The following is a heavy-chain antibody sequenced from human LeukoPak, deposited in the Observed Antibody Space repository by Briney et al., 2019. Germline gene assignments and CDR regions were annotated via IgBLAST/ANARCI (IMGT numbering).Heavy chain of an antibody. CDR1: GYTFTGYY. CDR3: AREGPIGSEYQGID. V-gene: IGHV1-2*02. Sequence: ASVKVSCKASGYTFTGYYMHWVRQAPGQGLEWMGWINPNSGGTNYAQKFQGRVTMTRDTSISTAYMELSRLRSDDTAVYYCAREGPIGSEYQGIDWGQGTLVTVSS. CDR2: INPNSGGT. J-gene: IGHJ4*02. D-gene: IGHD2-2*01.